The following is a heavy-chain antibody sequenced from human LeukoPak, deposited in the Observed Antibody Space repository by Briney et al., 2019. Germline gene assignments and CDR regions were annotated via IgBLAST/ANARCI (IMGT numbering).Heavy chain of an antibody. Sequence: PGGSLRLSCAASGFTFSSHSMNWVRQAPGKGLGWVSSISSSSSYIYYADSVKGRFTISRDNAKNSLYLQMNSLRAEDTAVYYCARDAGYCSGGSCFPDAFDIWGQGTMVTVSS. CDR1: GFTFSSHS. CDR3: ARDAGYCSGGSCFPDAFDI. CDR2: ISSSSSYI. D-gene: IGHD2-15*01. J-gene: IGHJ3*02. V-gene: IGHV3-21*01.